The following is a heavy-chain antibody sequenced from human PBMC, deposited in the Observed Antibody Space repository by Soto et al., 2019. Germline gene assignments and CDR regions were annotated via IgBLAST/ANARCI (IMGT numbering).Heavy chain of an antibody. CDR1: GFTVSSNY. D-gene: IGHD5-12*01. V-gene: IGHV3-53*01. CDR2: IYSGGST. CDR3: ARDRNGYDSYGMDV. Sequence: GGSLRLSCAASGFTVSSNYMSWVRQAPGKGLEWVSVIYSGGSTYYADSVKGRFTISRDNSKNTLYLQMNSLRAEDTAVYYCARDRNGYDSYGMDVWGQGTTGTV. J-gene: IGHJ6*02.